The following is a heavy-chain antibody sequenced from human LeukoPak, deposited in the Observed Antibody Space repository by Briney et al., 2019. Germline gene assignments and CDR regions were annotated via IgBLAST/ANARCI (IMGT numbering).Heavy chain of an antibody. V-gene: IGHV1-18*01. CDR3: ERDRALYDFWMSGY. Sequence: ASVNVSCKASGYTFTSYCISWLRQAPAQERQGRRWISAYNGNTNYTQKLQGRVTMTTDTSTSTAYMEPRSLSSDDTAVYYCERDRALYDFWMSGYWGQGTLVTVSS. CDR2: ISAYNGNT. J-gene: IGHJ4*02. D-gene: IGHD3/OR15-3a*01. CDR1: GYTFTSYC.